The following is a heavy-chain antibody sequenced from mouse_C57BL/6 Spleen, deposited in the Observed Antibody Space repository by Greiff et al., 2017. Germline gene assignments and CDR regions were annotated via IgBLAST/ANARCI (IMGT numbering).Heavy chain of an antibody. V-gene: IGHV1-55*01. Sequence: QVQLQQSGAELVKPGASVKMSCKASGYTFTSYWITWVKQRPGQGLEWIGDIYPGSGSTNYNEKFKSKATLTVDTSSSTAYMQLSSLTSEDSAVYYCARGTITVVGDYWGQGTTLTVSS. CDR3: ARGTITVVGDY. D-gene: IGHD1-1*01. CDR2: IYPGSGST. CDR1: GYTFTSYW. J-gene: IGHJ2*01.